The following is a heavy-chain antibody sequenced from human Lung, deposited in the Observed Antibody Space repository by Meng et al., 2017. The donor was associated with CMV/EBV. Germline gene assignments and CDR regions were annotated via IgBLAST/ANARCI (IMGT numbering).Heavy chain of an antibody. D-gene: IGHD2-21*02. Sequence: SXTXSLXCNISGDSMANFYWTWIRQPPGKGLEWVGSVFHTGDTKYNSSLKGRLTLSVDTSRKQVSLRLVSLNTADTATYYCARGRSCVDGVCYDDHNYFGPWGQGTXVTSAS. CDR2: VFHTGDT. J-gene: IGHJ5*02. V-gene: IGHV4-59*01. CDR1: GDSMANFY. CDR3: ARGRSCVDGVCYDDHNYFGP.